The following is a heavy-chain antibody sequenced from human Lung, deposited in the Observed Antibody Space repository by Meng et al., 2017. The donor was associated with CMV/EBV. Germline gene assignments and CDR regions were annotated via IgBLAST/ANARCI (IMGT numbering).Heavy chain of an antibody. V-gene: IGHV1-2*02. D-gene: IGHD3-10*01. Sequence: ASVKVSCKASGYTFTGYNIHWVRQAPGQGLEWMGWINPHSGDTKYAQKFQGRVTLTTDTSINTAYMEVSRLKSDDTAVFFCARLFHTSLGTNYYYGMDVWGLRXTVTVSS. J-gene: IGHJ6*02. CDR1: GYTFTGYN. CDR2: INPHSGDT. CDR3: ARLFHTSLGTNYYYGMDV.